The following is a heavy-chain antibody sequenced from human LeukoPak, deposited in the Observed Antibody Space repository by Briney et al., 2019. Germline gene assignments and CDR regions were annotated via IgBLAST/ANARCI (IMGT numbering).Heavy chain of an antibody. Sequence: GGSLRLSCAASGFSFSNYNMNWVRQSPGKGLEWVSYISSSGTTMFYADSVKGRFTISRDNAKNSLYLQMNSLRAEDTAVYYCARRSPNYYFDYWGQGTPVTVSS. V-gene: IGHV3-48*01. CDR2: ISSSGTTM. CDR3: ARRSPNYYFDY. CDR1: GFSFSNYN. J-gene: IGHJ4*02.